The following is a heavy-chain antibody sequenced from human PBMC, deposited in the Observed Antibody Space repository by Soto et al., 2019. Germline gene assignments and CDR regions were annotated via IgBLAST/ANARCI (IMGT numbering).Heavy chain of an antibody. CDR3: AREELGGYDILTGYFD. CDR2: IIPILGIA. CDR1: GGTFSSYT. Sequence: SVKVSCKASGGTFSSYTISWVRQAPGQGLEWMGRIIPILGIANYAQKFQGRVTIAADKSTSTAYMELSSLRSEDTAVYYCAREELGGYDILTGYFDWGQGTLVTVSS. J-gene: IGHJ4*02. V-gene: IGHV1-69*04. D-gene: IGHD3-9*01.